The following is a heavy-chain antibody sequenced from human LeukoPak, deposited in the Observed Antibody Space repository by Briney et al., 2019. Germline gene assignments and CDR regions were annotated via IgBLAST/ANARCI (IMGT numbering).Heavy chain of an antibody. J-gene: IGHJ3*02. V-gene: IGHV1-24*01. D-gene: IGHD6-13*01. CDR2: FDPEDGET. CDR3: ATLAAAGTLDAFDI. CDR1: GYTLTELS. Sequence: ASVKVSCKVSGYTLTELSMHWVRQAPGKGLEWMEGFDPEDGETIYAQKFQGRVTMTEDTSTDTAYMELSSLRSEDTAVYYCATLAAAGTLDAFDIWGQGTMVTVSS.